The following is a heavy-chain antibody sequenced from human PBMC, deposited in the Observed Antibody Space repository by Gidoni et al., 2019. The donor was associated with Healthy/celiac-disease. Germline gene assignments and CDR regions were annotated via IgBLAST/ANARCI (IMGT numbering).Heavy chain of an antibody. CDR3: ARVLAYCGGDCYSVEGVGMDV. CDR1: GGSISSYS. J-gene: IGHJ6*02. V-gene: IGHV4-59*01. CDR2: IYYSGST. D-gene: IGHD2-21*02. Sequence: QVQLQESGPGLVKPSETLSLTCTVSGGSISSYSWSWIRQPPGKGLEWIGYIYYSGSTNYNPSLKSRVTISVDTSKNQFSLKLSSVTAADTAVYYCARVLAYCGGDCYSVEGVGMDVWGQGTTVTVSS.